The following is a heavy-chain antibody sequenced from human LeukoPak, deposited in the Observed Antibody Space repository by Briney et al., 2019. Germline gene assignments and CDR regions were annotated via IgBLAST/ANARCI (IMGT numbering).Heavy chain of an antibody. Sequence: PGGSLRLSCAASGFTLSSYSINWVRQAPGKGLEWVSSISSSSSYIYYADSVKGRFTISRDNAKNSLFLQMNSLRAEDTAVYYCARVPRGILGWFDPWGQGTLVTVSS. CDR3: ARVPRGILGWFDP. CDR1: GFTLSSYS. J-gene: IGHJ5*02. CDR2: ISSSSSYI. D-gene: IGHD2-8*02. V-gene: IGHV3-21*01.